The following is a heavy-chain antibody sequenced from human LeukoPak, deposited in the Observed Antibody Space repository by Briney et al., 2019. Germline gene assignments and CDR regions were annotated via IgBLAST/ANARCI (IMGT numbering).Heavy chain of an antibody. J-gene: IGHJ6*02. CDR2: IYYSGST. Sequence: SETLSLTCTVSGGSNSSYYWSWIRQPPGKGLEWIGYIYYSGSTNYNPSLKSRVTISVDTSKNQFSLKLSSVTAADTAVYYCARDQRRGDYVPYYYYGMDVWGQGTTVTVSS. CDR1: GGSNSSYY. V-gene: IGHV4-59*01. CDR3: ARDQRRGDYVPYYYYGMDV. D-gene: IGHD4-17*01.